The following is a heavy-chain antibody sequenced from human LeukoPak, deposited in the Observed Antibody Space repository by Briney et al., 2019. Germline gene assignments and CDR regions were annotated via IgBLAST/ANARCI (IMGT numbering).Heavy chain of an antibody. V-gene: IGHV4-4*07. D-gene: IGHD6-19*01. Sequence: SETLPLTCTVSGGPISSYYWSWIRQPAGKGLEWIGRIYTSGSTNYNPSLKSRVTMSVDTSKNQFSLKLSSVTAADTAVYYCARWSVGSSGWYSWFDPWGQGTLVTVSS. CDR3: ARWSVGSSGWYSWFDP. J-gene: IGHJ5*02. CDR1: GGPISSYY. CDR2: IYTSGST.